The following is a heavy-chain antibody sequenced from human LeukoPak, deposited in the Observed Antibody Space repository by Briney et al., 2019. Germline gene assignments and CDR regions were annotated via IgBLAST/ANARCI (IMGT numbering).Heavy chain of an antibody. CDR3: AKVGFPSSGWFDY. J-gene: IGHJ5*01. D-gene: IGHD6-19*01. V-gene: IGHV3-23*01. CDR1: GFSFSTYG. CDR2: SRSSGGTT. Sequence: GGSLRLSCAASGFSFSTYGMSWVRQAPGKGLEWVSASRSSGGTTYYADSVKGRFTISRDDSKNTLYLQMNSLRVEDTARYYWAKVGFPSSGWFDYWGQGTLVTVSS.